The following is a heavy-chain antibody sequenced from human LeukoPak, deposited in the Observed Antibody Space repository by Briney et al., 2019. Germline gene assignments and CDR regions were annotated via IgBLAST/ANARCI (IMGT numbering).Heavy chain of an antibody. J-gene: IGHJ2*01. CDR1: GGSISSYY. CDR3: ARDLGLNPRRNWGSGRYFDL. Sequence: SETLSLTCTVSGGSISSYYWSWIRQPPGKGPEWIGNLYYSGSTYYNPSLKSRVTISVDTSNKHFSLNLSSVTAADAAVYFCARDLGLNPRRNWGSGRYFDLWGRGTLVTVSS. CDR2: LYYSGST. D-gene: IGHD7-27*01. V-gene: IGHV4-59*12.